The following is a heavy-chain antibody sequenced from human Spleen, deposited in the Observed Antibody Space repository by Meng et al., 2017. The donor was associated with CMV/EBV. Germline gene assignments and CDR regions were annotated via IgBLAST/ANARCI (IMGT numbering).Heavy chain of an antibody. CDR2: IYSGGSST. CDR1: GFTFSSYA. CDR3: AKNPFAEYDNYFDL. V-gene: IGHV3-23*03. D-gene: IGHD3-22*01. J-gene: IGHJ4*01. Sequence: GGSLRLSCAASGFTFSSYAMSWVRQAPGKGLEWVSVIYSGGSSTYYADSVKGRFTISRDNSKNTLYLQMDSLRPEDTAVFYCAKNPFAEYDNYFDLWGQGTLVTVSS.